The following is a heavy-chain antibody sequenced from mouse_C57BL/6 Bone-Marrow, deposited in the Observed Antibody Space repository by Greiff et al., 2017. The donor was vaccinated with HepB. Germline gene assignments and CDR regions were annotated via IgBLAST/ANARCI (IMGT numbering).Heavy chain of an antibody. V-gene: IGHV3-6*01. J-gene: IGHJ4*01. Sequence: EVKLQESGPGLVKPSQSLSLTCSVTGYSITSGYYWNWIRQFPGNKLEWMGYISYDGSNNYNPSLKNRISITRDTSKNQFFLKLNSVTTEDTATYYCARVVVPYYYAMDYWGQGTSVTVSS. D-gene: IGHD1-1*01. CDR2: ISYDGSN. CDR3: ARVVVPYYYAMDY. CDR1: GYSITSGYY.